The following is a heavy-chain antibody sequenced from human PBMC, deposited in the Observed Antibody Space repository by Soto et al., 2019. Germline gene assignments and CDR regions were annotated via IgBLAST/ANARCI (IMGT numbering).Heavy chain of an antibody. J-gene: IGHJ6*02. CDR1: GFTFSSYA. CDR3: ASDCGIAVAGTTYYYYGMDV. D-gene: IGHD6-19*01. Sequence: GGSLRLSCAASGFTFSSYAMHWVRQAPGKGLEWVAVISYDVSNKYYADSVKGRFTISRDNSKNTLYLQMNSLRAEDTAVYYCASDCGIAVAGTTYYYYGMDVWGQGTTVTFSS. V-gene: IGHV3-30-3*01. CDR2: ISYDVSNK.